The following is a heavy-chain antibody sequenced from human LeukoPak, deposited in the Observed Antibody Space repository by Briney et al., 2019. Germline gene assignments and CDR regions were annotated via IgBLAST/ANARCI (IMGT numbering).Heavy chain of an antibody. CDR1: GASISGYY. Sequence: SETLSLTCTVSGASISGYYWSWIRQPPGKRLEWIGYIYYSGSTNCNPSLKSRVTISVDTSKNQFSLTLNSVTAADTAVFYCAANSADYNTLGSSYKVWGQGTLVTVSS. J-gene: IGHJ4*02. CDR3: AANSADYNTLGSSYKV. D-gene: IGHD3-10*01. CDR2: IYYSGST. V-gene: IGHV4-59*08.